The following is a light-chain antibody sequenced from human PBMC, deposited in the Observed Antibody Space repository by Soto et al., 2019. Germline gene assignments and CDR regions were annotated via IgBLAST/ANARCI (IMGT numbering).Light chain of an antibody. CDR2: GAS. CDR3: QQYNNWPRT. CDR1: QSGSSN. V-gene: IGKV3-15*01. Sequence: EIVLTQSPATLSVSPGERATLSCRANQSGSSNSSWYQQKPGQPPRLLIYGASTRAPGISARFSGSGSGTEFTLTISSLQSEDVAVYYCQQYNNWPRTFGQGTKVDIK. J-gene: IGKJ1*01.